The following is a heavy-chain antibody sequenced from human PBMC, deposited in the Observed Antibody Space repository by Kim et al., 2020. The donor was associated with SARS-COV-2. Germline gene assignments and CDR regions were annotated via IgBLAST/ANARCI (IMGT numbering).Heavy chain of an antibody. CDR1: GYSFRTYW. J-gene: IGHJ4*02. Sequence: GESLKISCKGSGYSFRTYWLAWVRQMPGKGLEWMGIIYPGDSDTRYSPSFEGQVTISADKSITTAFLQWSSLKAPDTAMYYCARQSQDSSGYFSDYWGQGTLVTVSS. CDR2: IYPGDSDT. CDR3: ARQSQDSSGYFSDY. D-gene: IGHD3-22*01. V-gene: IGHV5-51*01.